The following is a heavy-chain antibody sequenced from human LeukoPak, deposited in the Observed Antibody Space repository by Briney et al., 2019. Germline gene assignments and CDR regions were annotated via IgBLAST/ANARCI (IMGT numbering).Heavy chain of an antibody. CDR3: AAADLQPGAFDI. J-gene: IGHJ3*02. CDR2: IVVGSGNT. V-gene: IGHV1-58*02. D-gene: IGHD1-1*01. CDR1: GFTFTSSA. Sequence: SVKVSCKASGFTFTSSAMQWVRQARGQRLEWIGWIVVGSGNTNYAQKFRERVTITRDMSTSTAYMELSSLRSEDTAVYYCAAADLQPGAFDIWGQGTMVTVSS.